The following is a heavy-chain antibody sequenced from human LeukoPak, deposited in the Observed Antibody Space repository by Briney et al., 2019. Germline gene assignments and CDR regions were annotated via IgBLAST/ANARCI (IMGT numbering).Heavy chain of an antibody. V-gene: IGHV1-2*02. CDR2: INPNSGGT. Sequence: ASVKVSCKASGYTFTGYYMHWVRQAPGQGLEWMGGINPNSGGTNYAQKFQGRVTMTRDTSISTAYMELSRLRSDDTAVYYCVWEGYCSSTSCYGFDPWGQGTLVTVSS. CDR1: GYTFTGYY. J-gene: IGHJ5*02. D-gene: IGHD2-2*01. CDR3: VWEGYCSSTSCYGFDP.